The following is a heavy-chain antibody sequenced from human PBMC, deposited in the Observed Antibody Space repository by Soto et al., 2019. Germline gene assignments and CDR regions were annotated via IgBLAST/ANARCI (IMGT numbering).Heavy chain of an antibody. CDR3: ARGAFITIFGVVKVGRNWFDP. Sequence: KTSETLSLTCAVYGGSFSGYYWSWIRQPPGKGLEWIGEINHSGSTNYNPSLKSRVTISVDTSKNQFSLKLSSVTAADTAVYYCARGAFITIFGVVKVGRNWFDPWGQGTLVTVS. D-gene: IGHD3-3*01. V-gene: IGHV4-34*01. J-gene: IGHJ5*02. CDR1: GGSFSGYY. CDR2: INHSGST.